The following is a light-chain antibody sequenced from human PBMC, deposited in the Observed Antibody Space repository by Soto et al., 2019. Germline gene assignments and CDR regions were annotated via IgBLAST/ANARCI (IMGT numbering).Light chain of an antibody. CDR1: QSVRSY. CDR2: DAS. Sequence: EIVMTQSPAPLSVSPGERATLSCRASQSVRSYLAWYQQKPGQAPRLLIYDASNRATGIPARFSGSGSGTDFTLTISSLEPEDFAVYYCQQRSNWPRTFGQGTKVDVK. J-gene: IGKJ1*01. V-gene: IGKV3-11*01. CDR3: QQRSNWPRT.